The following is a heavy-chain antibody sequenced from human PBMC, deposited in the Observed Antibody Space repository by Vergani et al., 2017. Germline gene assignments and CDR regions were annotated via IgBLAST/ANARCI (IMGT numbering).Heavy chain of an antibody. CDR2: ISGSGGST. J-gene: IGHJ6*03. Sequence: VQLVESGGGVVQPGRSLRLSCAASGFTFSSYGMHWVRQAPGKGLEWVSAISGSGGSTYYADSVKGRFTISRDNSKNTLYLQMNSLRAEDTAVYYCATVVSGYYYYMDVWGKGTTVTVSS. CDR3: ATVVSGYYYYMDV. V-gene: IGHV3-23*04. CDR1: GFTFSSYG. D-gene: IGHD2-21*01.